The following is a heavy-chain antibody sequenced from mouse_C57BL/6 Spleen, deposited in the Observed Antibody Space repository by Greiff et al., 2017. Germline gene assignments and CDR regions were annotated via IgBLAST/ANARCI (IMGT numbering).Heavy chain of an antibody. J-gene: IGHJ4*01. CDR3: ARPEYGREAMDY. CDR1: GYTFTSYW. V-gene: IGHV1-53*01. CDR2: INPSNGGT. D-gene: IGHD5-1*01. Sequence: QVQLQQPGTELVKPGASVKLSCKASGYTFTSYWMNWVKQRPGQGLEWIGNINPSNGGTNYNEKFKSKATLTVDKSSSTAYMQLSSLTSEDSAVYYCARPEYGREAMDYWGQGTSDTVSS.